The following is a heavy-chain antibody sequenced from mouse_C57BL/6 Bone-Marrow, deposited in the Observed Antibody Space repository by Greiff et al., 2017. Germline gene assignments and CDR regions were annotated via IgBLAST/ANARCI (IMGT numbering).Heavy chain of an antibody. D-gene: IGHD1-1*01. V-gene: IGHV1-81*01. CDR2: IYPRSGNT. J-gene: IGHJ1*03. Sequence: QVQLKQSGAELARPGASVKLSCKASGYTFTSYGISWVKQRTGQGLEWIGEIYPRSGNTYYNEKFKGKATLTADKSSSTAYMELRNLTSEDSADYSCAGHHYYGSSCWYFDVWGTGTTVTVSS. CDR3: AGHHYYGSSCWYFDV. CDR1: GYTFTSYG.